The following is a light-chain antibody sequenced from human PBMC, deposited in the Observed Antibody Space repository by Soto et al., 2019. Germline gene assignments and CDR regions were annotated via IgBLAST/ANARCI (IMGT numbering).Light chain of an antibody. CDR1: QSLLHSNGYNY. Sequence: DIVMTQSPLSLPVTPGKPASISCRSSQSLLHSNGYNYLDWYLQKPGQSPQLLIYLGSNRASGVTDRFSGSGSGTDFTMKISTVEAEDVGVYYCMEALQTPRTFGQGTKVEI. V-gene: IGKV2-28*01. CDR3: MEALQTPRT. J-gene: IGKJ1*01. CDR2: LGS.